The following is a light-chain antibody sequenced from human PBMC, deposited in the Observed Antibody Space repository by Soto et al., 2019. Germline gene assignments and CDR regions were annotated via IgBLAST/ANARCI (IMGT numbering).Light chain of an antibody. CDR3: CLYGGSNNYVV. V-gene: IGLV2-23*02. Sequence: QSVLTQPASVSGAPGQSITISCTGTSSDVGKYTFVSWYGQHPGKAPKLIIFEVNKRPSGVSNRFSGSKSGNTASLTISGLQSEDEDNYYCCLYGGSNNYVVFGGGTKLTVL. J-gene: IGLJ2*01. CDR1: SSDVGKYTF. CDR2: EVN.